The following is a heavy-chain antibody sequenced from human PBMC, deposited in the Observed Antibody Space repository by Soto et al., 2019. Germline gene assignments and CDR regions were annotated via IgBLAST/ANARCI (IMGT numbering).Heavy chain of an antibody. D-gene: IGHD3-22*01. CDR1: GGSFSGYY. CDR2: INHSGST. Sequence: SETLSLTCAVYGGSFSGYYWSWIRQPPGKGLEWIGEINHSGSTNYNPSLKSRVTISVDTSKNQFSLKLSSVTAADTAVYYCARGNTIIYDSSGYYYFDYWGQGTLVTVSS. CDR3: ARGNTIIYDSSGYYYFDY. J-gene: IGHJ4*02. V-gene: IGHV4-34*01.